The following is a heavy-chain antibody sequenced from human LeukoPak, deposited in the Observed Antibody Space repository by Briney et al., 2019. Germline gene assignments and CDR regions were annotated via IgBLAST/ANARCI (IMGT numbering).Heavy chain of an antibody. J-gene: IGHJ5*02. CDR3: AKGGWLTGRGYDS. CDR2: ITAHGGST. CDR1: GFNFPSYA. V-gene: IGHV3-23*01. Sequence: GGSLRLSCAASGFNFPSYAISWVRQAPGKGLEWVSTITAHGGSTFIADSVKGRFTISRDNSNNTLYLQMSSLRAEDTAIFYCAKGGWLTGRGYDSWGQGTLVTVSS. D-gene: IGHD3-9*01.